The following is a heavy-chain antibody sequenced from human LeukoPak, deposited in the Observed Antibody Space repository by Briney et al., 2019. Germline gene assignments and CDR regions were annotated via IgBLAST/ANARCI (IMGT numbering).Heavy chain of an antibody. V-gene: IGHV3-23*01. D-gene: IGHD2-21*02. Sequence: PGGSLRLSCAASGFTFSSYAMTWVRQAPGKGLEWLSAISGSGGNTYYADSVKGRFTISRDNSKNTLYLQMNSQRAEDTAVYYCARSLEYCGGDCYSNWGYWGQGTLVTVSA. J-gene: IGHJ4*02. CDR3: ARSLEYCGGDCYSNWGY. CDR1: GFTFSSYA. CDR2: ISGSGGNT.